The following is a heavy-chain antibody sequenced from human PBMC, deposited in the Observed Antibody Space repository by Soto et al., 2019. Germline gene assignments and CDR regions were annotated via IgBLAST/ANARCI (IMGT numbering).Heavy chain of an antibody. J-gene: IGHJ4*02. D-gene: IGHD2-15*01. CDR3: ARDFRRGGGSCYSLDY. CDR2: ISYDGSNK. Sequence: QVQLVESGGGVVQPGRSLRLSCAASGFTFSSYAMHWVRQAPGKGLEWVAVISYDGSNKYYADSVKGRFTISRDNSKNTLYLQMNSLRAEDTAVNYCARDFRRGGGSCYSLDYWGQGTLVTVSS. V-gene: IGHV3-30-3*01. CDR1: GFTFSSYA.